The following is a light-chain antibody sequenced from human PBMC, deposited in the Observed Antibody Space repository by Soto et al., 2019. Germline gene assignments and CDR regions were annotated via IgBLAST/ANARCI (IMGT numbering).Light chain of an antibody. J-gene: IGLJ1*01. CDR2: EVS. CDR3: SSYAGSNNLGV. CDR1: SSDVGAYDY. V-gene: IGLV2-8*01. Sequence: QSALTQPPSASGSPGQSVTISCTGTSSDVGAYDYVSWYQHHPGKAPKLIIYEVSKRPSGVPDRFSGSKSGNTASLTVFGLQADDEADYYCSSYAGSNNLGVFGTGTKVTVL.